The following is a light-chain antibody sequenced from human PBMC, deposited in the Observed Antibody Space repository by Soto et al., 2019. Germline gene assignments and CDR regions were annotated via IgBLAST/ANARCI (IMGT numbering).Light chain of an antibody. Sequence: EIVLTQSPGTLSLSPGERATLSCRASQIISSSYLAWYQQKPGQAPRLLIYYASSRATGIPDRFSGSGSGTDFTLTISRLEPEDFAVYYCQQYGSSLPWTFGQGTKVEMK. CDR2: YAS. V-gene: IGKV3-20*01. CDR1: QIISSSY. CDR3: QQYGSSLPWT. J-gene: IGKJ1*01.